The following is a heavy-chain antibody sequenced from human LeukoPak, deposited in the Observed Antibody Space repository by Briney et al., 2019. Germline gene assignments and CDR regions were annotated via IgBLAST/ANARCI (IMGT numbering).Heavy chain of an antibody. CDR3: EYCGVECSAVDAFDI. V-gene: IGHV1-69*05. CDR2: MIPIIGIA. J-gene: IGHJ3*02. Sequence: SVKLSCKASGATFSSYAISWVRQSPGQRLEWRGGMIPIIGIAAYTQKFQGRVTITTDESTSTAYVEVSSLRSEDTAVYYCEYCGVECSAVDAFDIWGQGTMVTVSS. CDR1: GATFSSYA. D-gene: IGHD2-21*01.